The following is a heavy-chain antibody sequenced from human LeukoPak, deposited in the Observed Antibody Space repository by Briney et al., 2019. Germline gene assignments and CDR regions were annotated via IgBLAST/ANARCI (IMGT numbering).Heavy chain of an antibody. D-gene: IGHD3-3*01. CDR2: IRYDGSNK. J-gene: IGHJ4*02. CDR3: AKLRGYDFWSGYPY. CDR1: GFTFSSYG. V-gene: IGHV3-30*02. Sequence: GGSLRLSCAASGFTFSSYGMHWVRQAPGKGLEWVAFIRYDGSNKYYADSVKGRFTISRDNSKNTLYLQMNSLRAEDTAVYYCAKLRGYDFWSGYPYWGQGTLVTVPS.